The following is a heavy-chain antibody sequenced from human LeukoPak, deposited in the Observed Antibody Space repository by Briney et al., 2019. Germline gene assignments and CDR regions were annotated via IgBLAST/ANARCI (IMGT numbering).Heavy chain of an antibody. Sequence: GGSLRLSCAASGFTFSSYAMSWVRQAPGKGLEWVPTIGSSGDSTYYAGSVKGRFTISRDSSNDTLYLQMNSLRAEDTAVFYCAKEPRHCGGDCFSLLDYWGQGTLVTVSS. CDR1: GFTFSSYA. CDR3: AKEPRHCGGDCFSLLDY. CDR2: IGSSGDST. J-gene: IGHJ4*02. D-gene: IGHD2-21*02. V-gene: IGHV3-23*01.